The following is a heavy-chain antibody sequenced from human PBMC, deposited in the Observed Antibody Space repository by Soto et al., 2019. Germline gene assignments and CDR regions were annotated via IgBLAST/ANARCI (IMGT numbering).Heavy chain of an antibody. Sequence: SAKVSFKAACYTFTSYGISWVRQAPGQGLEWMGWISAYNGNTNYAQKLQGRVTMTTDTSTSTAYMELRSLRSDDTAVYYCAREGYSSGWSLFDYWGQGTLVTVSS. D-gene: IGHD6-19*01. J-gene: IGHJ4*02. V-gene: IGHV1-18*04. CDR1: CYTFTSYG. CDR3: AREGYSSGWSLFDY. CDR2: ISAYNGNT.